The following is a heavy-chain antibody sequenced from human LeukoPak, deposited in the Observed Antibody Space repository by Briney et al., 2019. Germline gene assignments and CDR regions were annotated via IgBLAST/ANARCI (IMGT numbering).Heavy chain of an antibody. V-gene: IGHV3-53*01. CDR3: IYGYTLDF. D-gene: IGHD5-18*01. CDR1: GFTVSSNY. J-gene: IGHJ4*02. CDR2: IYSGGST. Sequence: GGSLRLSCAASGFTVSSNYMNWVRQAPGKGLEWVSVIYSGGSTNYADSVKGRFTISRDNSKNTLYLQMNSLRAEDTAVYYCIYGYTLDFWGQGTLVTVSS.